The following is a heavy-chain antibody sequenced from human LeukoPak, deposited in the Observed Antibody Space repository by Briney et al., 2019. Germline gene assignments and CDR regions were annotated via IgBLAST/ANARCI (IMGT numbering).Heavy chain of an antibody. CDR1: GCTFSTSW. Sequence: GGSLSLSCAASGCTFSTSWKYWVRQAPGQGLEWVAMITQEESERYYVDSVKGRFIISRDNVKSSLYLQMSSLRAEDTAVYYCARGGESSWGQGTLVTVSS. CDR3: ARGGESS. CDR2: ITQEESER. D-gene: IGHD5-18*01. J-gene: IGHJ5*02. V-gene: IGHV3-7*01.